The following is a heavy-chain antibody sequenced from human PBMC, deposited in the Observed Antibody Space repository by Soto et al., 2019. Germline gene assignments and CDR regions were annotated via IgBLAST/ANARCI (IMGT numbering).Heavy chain of an antibody. CDR1: GYTFTNYY. V-gene: IGHV1-2*04. D-gene: IGHD2-8*01. CDR3: ARTPNNGRAGVYGMEV. Sequence: QVQLVQSGAEVKKPGASVKVSCKASGYTFTNYYIHWVRQAPGQGLEWMGWIDGDSGDTKDAQKFQGWVTMTRDTSINTAYMELSRLTSDDTAVYYCARTPNNGRAGVYGMEVWGQGTTVTVSS. J-gene: IGHJ6*02. CDR2: IDGDSGDT.